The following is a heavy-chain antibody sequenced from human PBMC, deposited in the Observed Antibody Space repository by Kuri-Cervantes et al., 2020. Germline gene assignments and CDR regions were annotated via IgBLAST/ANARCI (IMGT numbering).Heavy chain of an antibody. V-gene: IGHV1-46*01. D-gene: IGHD1-26*01. CDR3: ARAGIVGADYWNYYYYGMDV. J-gene: IGHJ6*02. CDR2: INPSGGST. CDR1: GYTFTSYY. Sequence: ASVKVSCKASGYTFTSYYMHWVRQAPGQGLEWMGIINPSGGSTSYAQKFQGRVTMTRDTSTGTVYMELSSLRSEDTAVYYCARAGIVGADYWNYYYYGMDVWGQGTTVTDSS.